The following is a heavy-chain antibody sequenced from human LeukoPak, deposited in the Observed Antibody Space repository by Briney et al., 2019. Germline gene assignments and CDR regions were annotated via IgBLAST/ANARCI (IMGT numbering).Heavy chain of an antibody. CDR1: GFTFTDYW. CDR2: IRQDGSEK. J-gene: IGHJ4*01. V-gene: IGHV3-7*01. Sequence: PGGSLRLSCAVSGFTFTDYWMNWVRQATGKGLEWVASIRQDGSEKTYVDSVKGRFTISRDNTKNSLSLQVNSLRVEDTAVYYCARDGTAAGLYFDLWGQGTLVTVSS. CDR3: ARDGTAAGLYFDL. D-gene: IGHD6-13*01.